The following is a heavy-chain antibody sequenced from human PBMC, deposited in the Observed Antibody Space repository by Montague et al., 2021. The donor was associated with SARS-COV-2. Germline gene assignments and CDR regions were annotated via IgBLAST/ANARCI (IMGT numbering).Heavy chain of an antibody. CDR3: ARGTGYDYYFDC. CDR2: IYYNTGNT. V-gene: IGHV4-59*01. J-gene: IGHJ4*02. CDR1: GGSISDYY. D-gene: IGHD5-12*01. Sequence: SETLSLTCSVSGGSISDYYWNWIRQPAGKGLEWIGYIYYNTGNTXYNPCLQSRVTISLDTSKNQFSLNLRPVTAADTALYFCARGTGYDYYFDCWGLGTLVTVSS.